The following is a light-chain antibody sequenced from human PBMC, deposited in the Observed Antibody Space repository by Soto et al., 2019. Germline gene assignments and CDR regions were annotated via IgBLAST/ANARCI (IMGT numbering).Light chain of an antibody. CDR1: QSVSRY. Sequence: EIVLTQSPATLSLSPGERATLSCRASQSVSRYLAWYQQKPGQAPRLLIYDVSNRATGIPARFSGSGSGTDFTLTISNLEPEDFAVYYCQQRSNWPVTFGQGTKVEIK. CDR2: DVS. J-gene: IGKJ1*01. V-gene: IGKV3-11*01. CDR3: QQRSNWPVT.